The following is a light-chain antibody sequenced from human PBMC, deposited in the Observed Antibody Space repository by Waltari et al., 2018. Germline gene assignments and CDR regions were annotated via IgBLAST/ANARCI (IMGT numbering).Light chain of an antibody. Sequence: QSALTQPASVSGSPGQSITISCTGTSSDIGSYNYVSWYQQHPGKAPKLIIFYVTNRPSGVSYRFSGSKCVNTASLIISVLQGEDEADYYCSSYMDTTALELFGGGTSLTVL. J-gene: IGLJ2*01. CDR1: SSDIGSYNY. V-gene: IGLV2-14*03. CDR2: YVT. CDR3: SSYMDTTALEL.